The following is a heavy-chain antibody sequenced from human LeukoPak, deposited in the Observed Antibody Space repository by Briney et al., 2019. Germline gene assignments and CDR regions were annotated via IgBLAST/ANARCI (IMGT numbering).Heavy chain of an antibody. CDR3: ARTTSYYYGLGWFDP. CDR2: IYYSGST. D-gene: IGHD3-10*01. Sequence: SETLSLTCAVYGGSFSGYYWSWIRQPPGKGLEWIGYIYYSGSTNYNPSLKSRVTISVDTSKNQFSLKLSSVTAADTAVYYCARTTSYYYGLGWFDPWGQGTLVTVSS. J-gene: IGHJ5*02. V-gene: IGHV4-59*01. CDR1: GGSFSGYY.